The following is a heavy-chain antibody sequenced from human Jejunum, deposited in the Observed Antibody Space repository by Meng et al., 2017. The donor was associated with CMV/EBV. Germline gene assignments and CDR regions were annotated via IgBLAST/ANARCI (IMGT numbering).Heavy chain of an antibody. CDR3: ARDYYYGRSYYFDY. CDR1: GYSFTNYG. V-gene: IGHV1-18*01. CDR2: ISAYNGNT. Sequence: ELTKPEAVWKVSCKASGYSFTNYGISWVQQAPEQGLEWMGWISAYNGNTNYAQKLQGRVTMTTDTSTSTAYMEVRSLRSDDTAVYYCARDYYYGRSYYFDYWGQGTLVTVSS. J-gene: IGHJ4*02. D-gene: IGHD3-10*01.